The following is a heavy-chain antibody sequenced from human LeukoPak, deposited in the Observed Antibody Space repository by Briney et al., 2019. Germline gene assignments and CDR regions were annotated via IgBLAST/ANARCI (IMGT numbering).Heavy chain of an antibody. CDR3: ATCSSTSCYPTFYYYYYMDV. V-gene: IGHV1-69*02. CDR2: IIPILGIA. CDR1: GGTFSSYN. Sequence: SVKVSCKASGGTFSSYNISWVRQAPGQGLEWMGRIIPILGIANYAQKFQGRVTITTDKSTSTAYMELSSLRSEDTAVYYCATCSSTSCYPTFYYYYYMDVWGKGTTVTVSS. J-gene: IGHJ6*03. D-gene: IGHD2-2*01.